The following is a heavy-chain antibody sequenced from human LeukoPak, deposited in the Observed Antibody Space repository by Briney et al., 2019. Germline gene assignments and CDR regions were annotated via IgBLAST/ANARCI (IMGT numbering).Heavy chain of an antibody. D-gene: IGHD3-22*01. V-gene: IGHV3-23*01. J-gene: IGHJ4*02. CDR2: IVNSDGST. CDR3: ARDRGNYYDSSGYDY. Sequence: GESLRLSCVASGFTFSSYAMSWVRQAPGKGLEWVSAIVNSDGSTYYADSVKGRFTISRDNSKNTLYLQMNSLRAEDTAVYYCARDRGNYYDSSGYDYWGQGTLVTVSS. CDR1: GFTFSSYA.